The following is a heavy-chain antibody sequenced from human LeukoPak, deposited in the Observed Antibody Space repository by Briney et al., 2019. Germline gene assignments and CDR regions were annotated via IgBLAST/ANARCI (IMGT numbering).Heavy chain of an antibody. CDR2: IWYDGSNK. V-gene: IGHV3-33*06. CDR1: GFTFSSYG. CDR3: AKVGYSSGWYYFDY. J-gene: IGHJ4*02. Sequence: GGSLRLSCAASGFTFSSYGMHWVRQAPGKGLEWVAVIWYDGSNKYYADSVRGRSTISRDNSKNTLYLQMSSLRAEDTAVYYCAKVGYSSGWYYFDYWGQGTLVTVSS. D-gene: IGHD6-19*01.